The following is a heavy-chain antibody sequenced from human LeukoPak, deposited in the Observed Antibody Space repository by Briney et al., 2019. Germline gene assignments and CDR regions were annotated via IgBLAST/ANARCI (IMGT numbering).Heavy chain of an antibody. Sequence: GGSLRLSCAASGFTFSSYAMHWVRQAPGKGLEWVAVISYDGSNKYYADSVKGRFTISRDNSKNTLYLQMNSLRAGDTAVYYCAREYVLLWFGESRPDYYGMDVWGQGTTVTVSS. V-gene: IGHV3-30*04. CDR3: AREYVLLWFGESRPDYYGMDV. J-gene: IGHJ6*02. CDR1: GFTFSSYA. CDR2: ISYDGSNK. D-gene: IGHD3-10*01.